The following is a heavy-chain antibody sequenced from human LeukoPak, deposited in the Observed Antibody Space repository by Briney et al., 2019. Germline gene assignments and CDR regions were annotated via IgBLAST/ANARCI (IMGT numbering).Heavy chain of an antibody. CDR1: GYTFTGYY. V-gene: IGHV1-2*02. J-gene: IGHJ4*02. CDR3: ARDLTQRYYYDSSGPYYFDY. CDR2: INPNSGGT. D-gene: IGHD3-22*01. Sequence: ASVKVSCKASGYTFTGYYMHWVRQAPGQGLEWMGWINPNSGGTNYAQKFQGRVTMTRDTSISTAYMELSRLRSDDTAVYYCARDLTQRYYYDSSGPYYFDYWGQGTLVTVSS.